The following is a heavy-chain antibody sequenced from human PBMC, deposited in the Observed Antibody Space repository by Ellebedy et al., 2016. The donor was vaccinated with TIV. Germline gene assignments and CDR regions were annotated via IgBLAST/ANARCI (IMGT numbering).Heavy chain of an antibody. Sequence: SETLSLTCTVSGDSISSYYWSWIRQPPGKGLEWIGCIYHSGSTNYNPSLKSRVTMSVDTSKNQFSLKLSSVTAADTAVYYCARLSHQIPGWGQGILVTVSS. V-gene: IGHV4-59*08. CDR3: ARLSHQIPG. CDR1: GDSISSYY. J-gene: IGHJ4*02. CDR2: IYHSGST.